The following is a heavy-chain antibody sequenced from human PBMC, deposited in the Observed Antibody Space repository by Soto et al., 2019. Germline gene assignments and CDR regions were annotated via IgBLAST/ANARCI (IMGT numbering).Heavy chain of an antibody. Sequence: QVQLEQSGAEVKKPGSSVKVSCKASGGTFRTAAISWVRQAPGQGLEWMGGIMPVFRTPDYAQKFQGRVTITADESTNTAYMELSGLRSDDTAVYSCARDTDRPQLGGNYYYILDVWGQGTTITVSS. CDR2: IMPVFRTP. CDR3: ARDTDRPQLGGNYYYILDV. V-gene: IGHV1-69*12. J-gene: IGHJ6*02. CDR1: GGTFRTAA. D-gene: IGHD2-8*02.